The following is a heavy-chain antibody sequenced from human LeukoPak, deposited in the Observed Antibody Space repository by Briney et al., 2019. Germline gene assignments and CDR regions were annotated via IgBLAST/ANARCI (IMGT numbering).Heavy chain of an antibody. CDR2: ISSSGSTI. Sequence: GESLKISCAASGFTFSDYYMSWIRQAPGKGLEWVSYISSSGSTIYYADSVKGRFTISRDNAKNSLYLQMNSLRAEDTAVYYCAGNYYDSSGYYYWGQGTLVTVSS. J-gene: IGHJ4*02. CDR3: AGNYYDSSGYYY. D-gene: IGHD3-22*01. V-gene: IGHV3-11*01. CDR1: GFTFSDYY.